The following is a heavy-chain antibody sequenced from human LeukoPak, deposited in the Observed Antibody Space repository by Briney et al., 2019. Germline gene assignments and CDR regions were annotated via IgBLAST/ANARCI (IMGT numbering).Heavy chain of an antibody. CDR3: ANGGYYSLDS. CDR2: ISYDGSNK. J-gene: IGHJ4*02. V-gene: IGHV3-30*18. CDR1: GFTVSSNY. D-gene: IGHD2-15*01. Sequence: GGSLRLSCAASGFTVSSNYMSWVRQAPGKGLEWVAVISYDGSNKYYADSVKGRFTISRDNSKRTLFLQTDGLRGEDTAVYYCANGGYYSLDSWGQGTLVTVSS.